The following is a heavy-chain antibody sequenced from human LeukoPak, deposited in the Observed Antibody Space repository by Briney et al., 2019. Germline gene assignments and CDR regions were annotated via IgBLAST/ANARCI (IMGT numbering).Heavy chain of an antibody. CDR2: ISYDGSNK. Sequence: GGSLRLSCAASGFTFSSYGMHWVRQAPGKGLEWVAVISYDGSNKYYADSVKGRFTISRDNSKNTLYLQMNSLRAEDTAVYYCAKGEDSSGYYSDFDYWGQGTLVTVSS. CDR3: AKGEDSSGYYSDFDY. V-gene: IGHV3-30*18. CDR1: GFTFSSYG. J-gene: IGHJ4*02. D-gene: IGHD3-22*01.